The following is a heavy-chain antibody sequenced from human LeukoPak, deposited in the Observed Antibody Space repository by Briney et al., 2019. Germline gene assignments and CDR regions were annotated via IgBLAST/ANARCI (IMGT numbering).Heavy chain of an antibody. V-gene: IGHV3-21*01. CDR3: ASAEKRNWFDP. CDR2: ISSSSSYI. J-gene: IGHJ5*02. CDR1: GFTFSSYS. Sequence: GGSLTLSCAASGFTFSSYSMNWVRQAPGKGLEWVSSISSSSSYIYYADSVKGRFTISRDNAKNSLYLQMTSMSAEATAVYYCASAEKRNWFDPWGQGTLVTVSS. D-gene: IGHD5-24*01.